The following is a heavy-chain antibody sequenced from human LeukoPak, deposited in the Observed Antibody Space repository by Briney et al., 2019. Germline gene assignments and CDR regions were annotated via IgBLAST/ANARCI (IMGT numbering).Heavy chain of an antibody. CDR2: ISSRGSYI. V-gene: IGHV3-21*01. Sequence: GGSLRLSCTASGFTFSNHNMNWVRQAPGKGLEWVSSISSRGSYIYYADSLKGRFTISRDNAINSVYLQMNSLRAEDTAVYYCALLTGDLFDYWGQGTLVTVSS. J-gene: IGHJ4*02. CDR1: GFTFSNHN. D-gene: IGHD7-27*01. CDR3: ALLTGDLFDY.